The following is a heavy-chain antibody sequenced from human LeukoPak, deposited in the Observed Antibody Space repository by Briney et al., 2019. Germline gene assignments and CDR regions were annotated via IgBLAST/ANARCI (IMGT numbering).Heavy chain of an antibody. D-gene: IGHD3-22*01. CDR2: ISAYNGNT. J-gene: IGHJ4*02. V-gene: IGHV1-18*04. CDR1: GYTFTGYY. Sequence: ASVKVSCKASGYTFTGYYMHWVRQAPGQGLEWMGWISAYNGNTNYAQKLQGRVTMTTDTSTSTAYMELRSLRSDDTAVYYCARATYYYDNSGPDFDYWGQGTLVTVSS. CDR3: ARATYYYDNSGPDFDY.